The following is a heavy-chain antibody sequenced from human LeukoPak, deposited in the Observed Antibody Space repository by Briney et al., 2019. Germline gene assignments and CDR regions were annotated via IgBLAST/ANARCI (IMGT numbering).Heavy chain of an antibody. Sequence: ASVKVCCKASGYTFTSYGISWVRQAPGQRLEGMGWISAYNGNTNYAQKLQGRVTMTTDTSTSTAYMALRSLRSDDTAVYYCAVDIAAAGDDAFDIWGQGTMVTVSS. CDR2: ISAYNGNT. CDR3: AVDIAAAGDDAFDI. J-gene: IGHJ3*02. CDR1: GYTFTSYG. D-gene: IGHD6-13*01. V-gene: IGHV1-18*01.